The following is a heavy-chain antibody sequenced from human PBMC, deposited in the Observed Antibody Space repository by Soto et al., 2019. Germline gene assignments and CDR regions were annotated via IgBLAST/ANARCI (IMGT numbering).Heavy chain of an antibody. CDR3: ARGWGYDSNDYYYAY. CDR2: IIPIFGTA. V-gene: IGHV1-69*01. D-gene: IGHD3-22*01. J-gene: IGHJ4*02. Sequence: QVQLVQSGAEVRKPGSSVKVSCKASGGTFSRHAISWVRQAPGQGLEWMGGIIPIFGTANHAQKFQGRVTIIADESTSTAYMELSSLRSEDTAMYYCARGWGYDSNDYYYAYWGQGPLVIVSS. CDR1: GGTFSRHA.